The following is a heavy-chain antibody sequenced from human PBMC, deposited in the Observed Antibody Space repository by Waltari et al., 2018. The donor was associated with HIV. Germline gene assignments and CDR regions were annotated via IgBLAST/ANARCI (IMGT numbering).Heavy chain of an antibody. Sequence: QVQLHQWGAGLLKPSETLSLTCAVYHESFNNYFWNWLRQSPGKGLEWIAEIRHGQGTNYTPALKSRVTLSMDVSKTQFSLNLTSVTAADTAVYYCARGSLRGTTVAGTNFGHWGQGNLVTVSS. V-gene: IGHV4-34*01. CDR3: ARGSLRGTTVAGTNFGH. J-gene: IGHJ4*02. CDR2: IRHGQGT. CDR1: HESFNNYF. D-gene: IGHD6-19*01.